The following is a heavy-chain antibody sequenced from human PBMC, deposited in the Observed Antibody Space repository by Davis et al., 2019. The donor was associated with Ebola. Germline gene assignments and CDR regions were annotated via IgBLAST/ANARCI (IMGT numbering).Heavy chain of an antibody. CDR2: ISSDGSTT. CDR1: GFTFGSYW. V-gene: IGHV3-74*01. Sequence: PGGSLRLSCAASGFTFGSYWMHWVRQAPGKGLVCISRISSDGSTTSYADSVKGRFTISRDNAKNTLYLQMNSLRAEDTAVYYCTKDFDYENAYWGQRTLVAVSS. D-gene: IGHD3-9*01. J-gene: IGHJ4*02. CDR3: TKDFDYENAY.